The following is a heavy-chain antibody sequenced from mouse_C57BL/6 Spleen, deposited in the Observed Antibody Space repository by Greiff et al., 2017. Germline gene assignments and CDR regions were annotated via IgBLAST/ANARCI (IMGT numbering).Heavy chain of an antibody. Sequence: EVKLVESGGGLVQPGGSLKLSCAASGFTFSDYYMYWVRQTPEKRLEWVAYISNGGGSTYYPDTVKGRFTISRDNAKNTLYLQMSRLKSEDTAMYYCARHGHYYGSSYEGWYFDGWGTGTTVTVSS. D-gene: IGHD1-1*01. J-gene: IGHJ1*03. V-gene: IGHV5-12*01. CDR2: ISNGGGST. CDR1: GFTFSDYY. CDR3: ARHGHYYGSSYEGWYFDG.